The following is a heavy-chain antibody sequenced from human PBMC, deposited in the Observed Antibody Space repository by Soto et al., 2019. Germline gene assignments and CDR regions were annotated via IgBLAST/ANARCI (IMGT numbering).Heavy chain of an antibody. CDR2: INEDGSEK. CDR1: GFTFTNYW. J-gene: IGHJ4*02. Sequence: PGGSLRLSCAASGFTFTNYWMNWVRQAPGKGLEWVANINEDGSEKYYVDSAKGRFTISRDNAKNSLYLQMNSLRAEDTAVYYCVRGDGDYHDGNGYLGRHWGQGTLVTVSS. CDR3: VRGDGDYHDGNGYLGRH. V-gene: IGHV3-7*04. D-gene: IGHD5-18*01.